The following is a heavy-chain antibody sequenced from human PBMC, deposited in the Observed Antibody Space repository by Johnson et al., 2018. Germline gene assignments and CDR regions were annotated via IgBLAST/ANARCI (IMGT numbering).Heavy chain of an antibody. J-gene: IGHJ6*03. CDR3: ARVTAVAGYYFYYYYMDV. Sequence: EVQLVESGGGLVQPGGSLRLSCAASGFTVSSNYMNWVRQAPGKGLEWVSVIYIGGTTYYADSVKGRFTISRDNSKNTLYLQMNSLRAEGTAVYYCARVTAVAGYYFYYYYMDVWGKGTTVTVSS. CDR2: IYIGGTT. V-gene: IGHV3-66*02. CDR1: GFTVSSNY. D-gene: IGHD6-19*01.